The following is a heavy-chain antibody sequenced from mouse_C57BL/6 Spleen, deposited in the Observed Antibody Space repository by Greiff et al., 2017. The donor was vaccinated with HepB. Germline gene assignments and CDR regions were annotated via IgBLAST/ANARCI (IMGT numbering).Heavy chain of an antibody. CDR1: GYTFTSYW. CDR3: ARRTTVFDY. Sequence: QVQLQQPGAELVKPGASVKLSCKASGYTFTSYWMQWVKQRPGQGLEWIGEIDSSDSYTNYNQKFKGKATLTVDTSSSTAYMQLSSLTSEDSAVYYCARRTTVFDYWGQGTTLTVSS. D-gene: IGHD1-1*01. J-gene: IGHJ2*01. V-gene: IGHV1-50*01. CDR2: IDSSDSYT.